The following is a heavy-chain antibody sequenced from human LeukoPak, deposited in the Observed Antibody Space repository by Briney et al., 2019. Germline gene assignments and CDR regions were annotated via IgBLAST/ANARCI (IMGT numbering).Heavy chain of an antibody. Sequence: SETLSLTCAVSGGSIRSNNHYWGWIRQPPGKGLEWIGNIYFNGNIAYNPSLQSRVTISVDTSKNQFSLRLNSVTSADMAVYYCARAPLAAAGTDYFDYWGQGTLVTVSS. J-gene: IGHJ4*02. CDR2: IYFNGNI. CDR3: ARAPLAAAGTDYFDY. V-gene: IGHV4-39*07. D-gene: IGHD6-13*01. CDR1: GGSIRSNNHY.